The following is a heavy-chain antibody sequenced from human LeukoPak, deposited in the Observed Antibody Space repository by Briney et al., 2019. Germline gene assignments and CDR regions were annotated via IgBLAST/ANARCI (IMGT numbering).Heavy chain of an antibody. Sequence: GGSLRLSCAASGFTFSSYAMSWVRQAPGKGLEWVSAISGSGGNTYYADSVKGRFTISRDNSKNTLYLQMNSLRAEDTAVYYCAKDVLSTVDTMIVVVIPSGFDYWGQGTLVTVSS. V-gene: IGHV3-23*01. CDR3: AKDVLSTVDTMIVVVIPSGFDY. J-gene: IGHJ4*02. CDR2: ISGSGGNT. CDR1: GFTFSSYA. D-gene: IGHD3-22*01.